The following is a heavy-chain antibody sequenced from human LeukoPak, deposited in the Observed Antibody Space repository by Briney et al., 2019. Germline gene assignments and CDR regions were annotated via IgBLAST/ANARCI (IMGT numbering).Heavy chain of an antibody. Sequence: PGASLQISCKGSGYIFTSYWIGWVRQLPGKGLEWMGIIYPGDSDTRYSPSFQGQVTISADKSISTAYLQWSSLKASDTAMYYCARQEGPSSGWYHYWGQGTLVTVSS. D-gene: IGHD6-19*01. CDR1: GYIFTSYW. V-gene: IGHV5-51*01. CDR3: ARQEGPSSGWYHY. CDR2: IYPGDSDT. J-gene: IGHJ4*02.